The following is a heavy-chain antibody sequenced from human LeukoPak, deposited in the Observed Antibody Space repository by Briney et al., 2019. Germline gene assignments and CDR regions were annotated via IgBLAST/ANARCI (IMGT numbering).Heavy chain of an antibody. CDR3: ARVSDISVAAYFDY. J-gene: IGHJ4*02. Sequence: PGGSLRLSCAASGFTFRSYWMDWVRQAPGKGLEWVANIKQDGSEVYYVDSVKGRFTISRDNTKNSLFLHMSSLRAEDTAVYFCARVSDISVAAYFDYWGQGTLVTVSS. V-gene: IGHV3-7*01. CDR1: GFTFRSYW. CDR2: IKQDGSEV. D-gene: IGHD6-19*01.